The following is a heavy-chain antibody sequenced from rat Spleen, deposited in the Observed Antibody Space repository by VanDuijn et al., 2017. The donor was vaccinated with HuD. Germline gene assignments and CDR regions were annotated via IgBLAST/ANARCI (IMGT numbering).Heavy chain of an antibody. V-gene: IGHV5-20*01. CDR1: GFNFNDYW. CDR3: TTGNYGFDY. Sequence: EVQLVESGGGLVQPGRSLKLSCAASGFNFNDYWMDWVRQAPTKGLEWVASISHDGRNTYYRDSVKGRFTISRDNVKNTLYLQMDSLSSEDTATYYCTTGNYGFDYWGQGVMVTVSS. CDR2: ISHDGRNT. D-gene: IGHD1-11*01. J-gene: IGHJ2*01.